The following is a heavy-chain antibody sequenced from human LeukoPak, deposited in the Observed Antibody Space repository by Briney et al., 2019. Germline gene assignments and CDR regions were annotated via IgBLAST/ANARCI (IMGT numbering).Heavy chain of an antibody. V-gene: IGHV4-38-2*01. CDR3: ARRNYCSSTSCYNHYYYYYMDV. J-gene: IGHJ6*03. CDR2: IYHSGST. Sequence: PSETLSLTCAVSGYSISSGYYWGWIRPPPGKGLEWIGSIYHSGSTYYNPSLKSRVTISVDTSKNQFSLKLSSVTAADTAVYYCARRNYCSSTSCYNHYYYYYMDVWGKGTTVTVSS. D-gene: IGHD2-2*02. CDR1: GYSISSGYY.